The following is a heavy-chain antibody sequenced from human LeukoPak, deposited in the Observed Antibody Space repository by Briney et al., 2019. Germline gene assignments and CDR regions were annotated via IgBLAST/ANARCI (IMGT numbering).Heavy chain of an antibody. V-gene: IGHV4-59*01. J-gene: IGHJ4*02. CDR2: MYYSGST. Sequence: PSETLSLTCTVSGVAISSYYWSWIRQPPGKGLEWIGYMYYSGSTNYNPSLKSRVTISVDTSKNQFSLKLSSVTAADTAVYYCARGAVAYYYFANWGQGTLVTVSS. D-gene: IGHD6-19*01. CDR1: GVAISSYY. CDR3: ARGAVAYYYFAN.